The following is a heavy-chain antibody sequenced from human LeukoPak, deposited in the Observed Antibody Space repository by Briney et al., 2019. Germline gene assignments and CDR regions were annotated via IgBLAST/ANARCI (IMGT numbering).Heavy chain of an antibody. CDR1: GFTFSSYA. Sequence: GGSLRLSCAASGFTFSSYAMSWVRQAPGKGLEWVSAISGSGGSTYYADSVKGRFTISRDNSKNTLYLQMNSLRAEDTAVYYCAKNRMVRGVIPPLDYWGQGTLVTVSS. V-gene: IGHV3-23*01. CDR3: AKNRMVRGVIPPLDY. CDR2: ISGSGGST. D-gene: IGHD3-10*01. J-gene: IGHJ4*02.